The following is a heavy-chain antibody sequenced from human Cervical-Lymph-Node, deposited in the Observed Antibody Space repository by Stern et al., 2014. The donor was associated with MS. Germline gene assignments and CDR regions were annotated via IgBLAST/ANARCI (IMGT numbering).Heavy chain of an antibody. CDR1: GGSISSGGYY. CDR3: ARQYCSSTSCYGLDP. V-gene: IGHV4-31*01. CDR2: IYYSGST. J-gene: IGHJ5*02. D-gene: IGHD2-2*01. Sequence: QVQLQESGPGLVKPSQTLSLTCTVSGGSISSGGYYWSWIRQHPGKGLEXIGYIYYSGSTYYNPSLKSLVTISVDTSKNQFSLKLSSVTAADTAVYYCARQYCSSTSCYGLDPWGQGTLVTVSS.